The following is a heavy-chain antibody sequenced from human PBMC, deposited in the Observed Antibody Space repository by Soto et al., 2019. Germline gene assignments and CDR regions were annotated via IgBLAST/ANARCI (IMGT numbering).Heavy chain of an antibody. CDR3: ARSDVVVTAILGY. CDR1: GDTFTSYA. D-gene: IGHD2-21*02. V-gene: IGHV1-3*01. Sequence: GASVKVSCKASGDTFTSYAMHWVRQAPGQRLEWMGWINAGNGNTKYSQKFQGRVTITADKSTSTAYMELSSLRSEDTAVYYCARSDVVVTAILGYWGQGTLVTVSS. J-gene: IGHJ4*02. CDR2: INAGNGNT.